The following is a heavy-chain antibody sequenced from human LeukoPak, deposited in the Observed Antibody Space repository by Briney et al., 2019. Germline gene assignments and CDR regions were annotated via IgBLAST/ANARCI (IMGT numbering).Heavy chain of an antibody. CDR2: IYWDDDK. D-gene: IGHD3-22*01. J-gene: IGHJ4*02. CDR3: AHRSYYYDGTGYYFNEY. Sequence: TLSLTCTVSGGSISSYYWSWIRQPPGKALEWLAIIYWDDDKRYSPSLKSRLTITKDTSKNQVVLTMTNMDPMDTATFYCAHRSYYYDGTGYYFNEYWGQGTLVTVSS. CDR1: GGSISSYYW. V-gene: IGHV2-5*08.